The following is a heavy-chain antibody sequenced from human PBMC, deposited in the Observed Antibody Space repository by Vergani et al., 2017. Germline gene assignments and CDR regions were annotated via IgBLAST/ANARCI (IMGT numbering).Heavy chain of an antibody. Sequence: QVQLVESGGGLVTPGGSLRLSCAASGFTFSDYYMSWIRQAPGKGLEWVSCISSSGSTIYYADSVKGRFTISRDNAKNSLYLQMNSLRAEDTAVYYCASQPILGILTLDYWGQGTLVTVSS. CDR3: ASQPILGILTLDY. CDR2: ISSSGSTI. D-gene: IGHD7-27*01. V-gene: IGHV3-11*04. CDR1: GFTFSDYY. J-gene: IGHJ4*02.